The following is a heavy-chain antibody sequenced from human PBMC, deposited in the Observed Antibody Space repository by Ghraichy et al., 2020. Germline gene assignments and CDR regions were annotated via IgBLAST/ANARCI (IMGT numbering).Heavy chain of an antibody. CDR1: GFTFSSYA. CDR2: ISYDGSNK. V-gene: IGHV3-30*01. Sequence: GGSLRLSCAASGFTFSSYAMHWVRQAPGKGLEWVAVISYDGSNKYYADSVKGRFTISRDNSKNTLYLQMNSLRAEDTAVYYCARVGVPAAEYYYYGMDVWGQGTTVTVSS. J-gene: IGHJ6*02. D-gene: IGHD2-2*01. CDR3: ARVGVPAAEYYYYGMDV.